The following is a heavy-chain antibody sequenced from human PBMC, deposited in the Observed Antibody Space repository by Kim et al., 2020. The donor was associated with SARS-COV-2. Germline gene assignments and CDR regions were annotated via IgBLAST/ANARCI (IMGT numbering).Heavy chain of an antibody. CDR1: GFTFSSYG. Sequence: GGSLRLSCAASGFTFSSYGMSWVRQAPGKGLEWVANIKQDGSEKYYADSVKGRFTISRDNAKNSLYLQMNSLRAEDTAVYYCARAHSSWYLFYYYGMDV. D-gene: IGHD6-13*01. V-gene: IGHV3-7*03. CDR3: ARAHSSWYLFYYYGMDV. CDR2: IKQDGSEK. J-gene: IGHJ6*01.